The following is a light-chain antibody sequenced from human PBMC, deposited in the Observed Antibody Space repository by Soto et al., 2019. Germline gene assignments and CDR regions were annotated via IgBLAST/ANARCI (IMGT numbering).Light chain of an antibody. J-gene: IGKJ1*01. Sequence: EVVLTQSPGSLSLSPGERATLSCRASQSVMSNYLSWYQQKPGQPPRLLIYGASNRATGIPDRFSGSGSGTDLTLTISRLEPEDFAVYYCQQYGSSGTFGQGTKVDIK. CDR2: GAS. CDR3: QQYGSSGT. V-gene: IGKV3-20*01. CDR1: QSVMSNY.